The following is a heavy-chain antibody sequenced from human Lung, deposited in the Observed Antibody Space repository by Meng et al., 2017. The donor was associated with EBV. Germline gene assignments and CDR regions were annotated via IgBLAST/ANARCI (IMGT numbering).Heavy chain of an antibody. CDR1: GFTVSTNY. J-gene: IGHJ2*01. Sequence: VQLVGSGGGLIQPGGSLRLSCAASGFTVSTNYMSWVRQAPGKGLEWVSILYGGGATYYAGSVKGRFTISRDNSKNTLYLQMNSLRAEDTAVYYCAREWDFDLWGRGTLVTVSS. CDR2: LYGGGAT. V-gene: IGHV3-53*01. CDR3: AREWDFDL.